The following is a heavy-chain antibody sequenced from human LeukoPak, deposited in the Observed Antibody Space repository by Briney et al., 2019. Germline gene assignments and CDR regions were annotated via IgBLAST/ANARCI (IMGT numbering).Heavy chain of an antibody. Sequence: GGSLRLSCAASGFTFSSYSMNWVRQAPGEGLEWVSSISSSSSYIYYADSVKGRFTISRDNAKNSLYLQMNSLRAEDTAVYYCARDDMRAYGSGSYDNWGQGTLVTVSS. D-gene: IGHD3-10*01. J-gene: IGHJ4*02. CDR3: ARDDMRAYGSGSYDN. CDR2: ISSSSSYI. V-gene: IGHV3-21*01. CDR1: GFTFSSYS.